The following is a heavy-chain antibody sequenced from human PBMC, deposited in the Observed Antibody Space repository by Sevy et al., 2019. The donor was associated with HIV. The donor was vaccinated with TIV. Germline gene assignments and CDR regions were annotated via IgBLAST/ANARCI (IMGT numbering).Heavy chain of an antibody. J-gene: IGHJ3*01. Sequence: GGSLRLSCAASGFTFSNSFMSWARQAPGRGLEWVGRITRKIDGETTVYAAAVKGRFTISRDDSRNTMYLQMDSLKIEDTAMYYRGTGDAYDVSGQGTTVTVSS. D-gene: IGHD1-7*01. CDR2: ITRKIDGETT. V-gene: IGHV3-15*01. CDR1: GFTFSNSF. CDR3: GTGDAYDV.